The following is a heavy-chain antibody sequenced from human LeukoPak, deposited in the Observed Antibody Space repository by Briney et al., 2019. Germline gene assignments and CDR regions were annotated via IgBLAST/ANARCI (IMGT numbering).Heavy chain of an antibody. J-gene: IGHJ4*02. D-gene: IGHD6-13*01. CDR1: GYTFTSYG. CDR3: ARDDRLEQQLGD. CDR2: ISAYNGNT. V-gene: IGHV1-18*01. Sequence: ASVKVSCKASGYTFTSYGISWVRQAPGQGLEWMGWISAYNGNTNYAQKLQGRVTMTTDTSTSTAYMELRSLRSDDTAMYYCARDDRLEQQLGDWGQGTLVTVSS.